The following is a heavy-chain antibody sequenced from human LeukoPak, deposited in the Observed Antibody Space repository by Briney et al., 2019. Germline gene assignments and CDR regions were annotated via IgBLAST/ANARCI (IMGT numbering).Heavy chain of an antibody. J-gene: IGHJ4*02. Sequence: GGSLRLSCAASGFTFSSYDMNWVRQAPGKGLEWVSVISKSGGSTYYADSVKGRFTISRDNSKNTLYLQMNSLRAEDTAVYYCASNRYYYDSSGPLDYWGQGTLVTVSS. CDR1: GFTFSSYD. CDR3: ASNRYYYDSSGPLDY. D-gene: IGHD3-22*01. V-gene: IGHV3-23*01. CDR2: ISKSGGST.